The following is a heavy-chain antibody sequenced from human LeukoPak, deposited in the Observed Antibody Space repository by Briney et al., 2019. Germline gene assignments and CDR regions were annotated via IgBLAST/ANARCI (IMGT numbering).Heavy chain of an antibody. V-gene: IGHV4-61*01. CDR1: DGSLLSDISY. Sequence: SETLSLTWRVTDGSLLSDISYGSWIRQPPGEGLEWIAYISDSGGSDYNPSLRGRVTISLDTSKNRGAVWLTPVTAANTAVDYGAKMPAAGTVPDYWGQGTLVTVSS. J-gene: IGHJ4*02. D-gene: IGHD6-13*01. CDR2: ISDSGGS. CDR3: AKMPAAGTVPDY.